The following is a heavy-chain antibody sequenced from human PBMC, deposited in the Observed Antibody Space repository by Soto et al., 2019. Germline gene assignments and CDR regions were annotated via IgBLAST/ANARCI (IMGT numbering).Heavy chain of an antibody. J-gene: IGHJ6*02. Sequence: GSGPTLVNPTQTLTLTCTFSGFSLSTSGMCVNWIRQSPGKALEWLALIDWEDDKNYSKSLKTRLTISKDTSKNQVVLTMTNMDPVDTATYYCARSMTQKYYYYYGMDVWGQGTTVTVYS. V-gene: IGHV2-70*01. D-gene: IGHD2-21*02. CDR2: IDWEDDK. CDR3: ARSMTQKYYYYYGMDV. CDR1: GFSLSTSGMC.